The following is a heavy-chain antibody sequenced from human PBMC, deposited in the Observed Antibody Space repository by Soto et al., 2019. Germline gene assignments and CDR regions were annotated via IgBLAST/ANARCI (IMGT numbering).Heavy chain of an antibody. CDR2: ISYDGSNK. Sequence: ESGGGVVQPGRSLRLSCAASGFTFSSYGMHWVRQAPGKGLEWVAVISYDGSNKYYADSVKGRFTISRDNSKNTLYLQMNSLRAEDTAVYYCAKPKYQLLSYYFDYWDQGTLVTVSS. V-gene: IGHV3-30*18. CDR1: GFTFSSYG. J-gene: IGHJ4*02. D-gene: IGHD2-2*01. CDR3: AKPKYQLLSYYFDY.